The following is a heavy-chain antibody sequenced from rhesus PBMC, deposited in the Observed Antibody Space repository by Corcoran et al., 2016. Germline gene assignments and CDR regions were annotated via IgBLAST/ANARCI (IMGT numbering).Heavy chain of an antibody. CDR3: ARGYSYSY. D-gene: IGHD5-36*02. Sequence: QLQLQESGPGLVKSSETLSVTCAVSGGSISSSYWSWIRQAPGKGLEWIGYIYGSGSSTNYNPSLKSRVTLSVDTSKNQLSLKLSSVTTADTAVYYCARGYSYSYWGQGVLVTVSS. CDR1: GGSISSSY. CDR2: IYGSGSST. V-gene: IGHV4-169*01. J-gene: IGHJ4*01.